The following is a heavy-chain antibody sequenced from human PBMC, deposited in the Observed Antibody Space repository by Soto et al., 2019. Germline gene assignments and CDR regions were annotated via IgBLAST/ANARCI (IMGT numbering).Heavy chain of an antibody. CDR3: ARVGREGQWPKGFDY. CDR1: GFTFSSYW. D-gene: IGHD6-19*01. V-gene: IGHV3-7*01. Sequence: PGGSLRLSCAASGFTFSSYWRSWVRQAPGKGLEWVANIKQDGSEKYYVDSVKGRFTISRDNAKNSLYLQMNSLRAEDTAVYYCARVGREGQWPKGFDYWGQGTLVTVSS. CDR2: IKQDGSEK. J-gene: IGHJ4*02.